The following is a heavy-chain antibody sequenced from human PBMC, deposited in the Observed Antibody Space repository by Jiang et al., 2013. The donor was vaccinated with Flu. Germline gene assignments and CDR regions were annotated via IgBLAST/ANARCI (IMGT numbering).Heavy chain of an antibody. CDR1: GDSISTEDFY. CDR2: IYFSGSA. Sequence: GSGLVKPSETLSLTCIVSGDSISTEDFYWGWFRRPPGKGLDWVGSIYFSGSAYFNPSLESRLTMSVDTTKNQFSLRLTSLTAADTAVYYCARQKSNKYYYGSGNFYGGDWFDPWGQGTLVTVAS. D-gene: IGHD3-10*01. CDR3: ARQKSNKYYYGSGNFYGGDWFDP. J-gene: IGHJ5*02. V-gene: IGHV4-39*01.